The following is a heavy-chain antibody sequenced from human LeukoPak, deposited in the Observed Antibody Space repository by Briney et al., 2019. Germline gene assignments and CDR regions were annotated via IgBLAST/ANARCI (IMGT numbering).Heavy chain of an antibody. CDR3: ARLREYRTYYYDSSGYYPFDY. Sequence: PSETLSLTCTVSGGSISSSSYYWGWVRQPPGKGLEWSGSIYYSGSTYYNPSLKSRVTISVDTSKNQFSLKLSSVTAADTAVYYCARLREYRTYYYDSSGYYPFDYWGQGTLVTVSP. CDR2: IYYSGST. CDR1: GGSISSSSYY. J-gene: IGHJ4*02. V-gene: IGHV4-39*01. D-gene: IGHD3-22*01.